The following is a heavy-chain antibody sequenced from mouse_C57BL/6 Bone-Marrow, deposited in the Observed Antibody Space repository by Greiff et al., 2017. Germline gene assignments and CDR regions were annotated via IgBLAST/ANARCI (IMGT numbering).Heavy chain of an antibody. CDR1: GYSITSGYD. J-gene: IGHJ2*01. CDR2: ISYSGST. Sequence: EVMLVESGPGMVKPSQSLSLTCTVTGYSITSGYDWHWIRHFPGNKLEWMGYISYSGSTNYNPSLKSRISITHDTSKNHFFLKLNSVTTEDTATYYCAREGGPYYFDYWGQGTTLTVSS. CDR3: AREGGPYYFDY. D-gene: IGHD1-1*02. V-gene: IGHV3-1*01.